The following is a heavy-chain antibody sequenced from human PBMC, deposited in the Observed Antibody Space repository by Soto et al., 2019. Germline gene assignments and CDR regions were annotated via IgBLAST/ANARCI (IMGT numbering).Heavy chain of an antibody. V-gene: IGHV3-30-3*01. Sequence: GGSLRLSCAASGFTFSSYAMHWVRQAPGKGLEWVAVISYDGSNKYYADSVKGRFTISRDNSKNTLYLQMNSLRAEDTAVYYCARFDSSSSEVGYFDYWGQGTLVTVSS. CDR1: GFTFSSYA. CDR3: ARFDSSSSEVGYFDY. J-gene: IGHJ4*02. CDR2: ISYDGSNK. D-gene: IGHD6-6*01.